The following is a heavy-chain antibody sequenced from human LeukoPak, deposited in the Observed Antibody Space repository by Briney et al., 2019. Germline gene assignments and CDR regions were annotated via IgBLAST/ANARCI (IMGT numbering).Heavy chain of an antibody. V-gene: IGHV3-30*03. Sequence: GGSLRLSCAASGFTFSNAWMSWVRQAPGKGLEWVAVVAYDGSNDFYADSVKGRFTISRDNSKNTLSLQMNSLRPEDTAVYYCARDWPFYDFWSGYLDYWGQGTLVTVSS. J-gene: IGHJ4*02. CDR1: GFTFSNAW. CDR3: ARDWPFYDFWSGYLDY. CDR2: VAYDGSND. D-gene: IGHD3-3*01.